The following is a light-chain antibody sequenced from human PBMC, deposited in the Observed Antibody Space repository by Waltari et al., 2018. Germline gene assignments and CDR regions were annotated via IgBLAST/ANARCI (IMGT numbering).Light chain of an antibody. V-gene: IGKV3-20*01. CDR2: GAS. Sequence: EIVLTQSPGTLFLSPGERAAFLCRASLSLSSTYLAWYQQKPGQAPRLLIYGASSRATGIPDRFSGSVSGTDFTLTISRLEPEDFAVYYCQQYDRSPYTFGQGTKLEIK. J-gene: IGKJ2*01. CDR1: LSLSSTY. CDR3: QQYDRSPYT.